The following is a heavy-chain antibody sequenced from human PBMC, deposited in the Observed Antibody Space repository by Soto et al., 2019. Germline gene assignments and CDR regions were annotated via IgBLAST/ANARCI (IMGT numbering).Heavy chain of an antibody. CDR3: AKWSYLDY. Sequence: GGSLRLSCTASGFSFASFAMTWVRQAPGKGLEWVATISGSDGKTYYADSVKGRFSISRDTSRNTLYLQMNSLRADDTAIYYCAKWSYLDYWGQGTRVTVSS. V-gene: IGHV3-23*01. CDR2: ISGSDGKT. D-gene: IGHD3-3*01. J-gene: IGHJ4*02. CDR1: GFSFASFA.